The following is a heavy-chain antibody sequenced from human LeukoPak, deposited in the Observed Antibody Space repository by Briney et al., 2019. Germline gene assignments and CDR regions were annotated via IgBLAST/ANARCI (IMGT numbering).Heavy chain of an antibody. CDR3: ARDAAVAGMFSSYCYYGMDV. V-gene: IGHV3-21*01. CDR1: GFTFSSYS. J-gene: IGHJ6*02. D-gene: IGHD6-19*01. Sequence: PGGSLRLSCAASGFTFSSYSMNWVRQAPGKGLEWVSSISSSSSYIYYADSVKGRFTISRDNAKNSLYLQMNSLRAEDTAVYYCARDAAVAGMFSSYCYYGMDVWGQGTTVTVSS. CDR2: ISSSSSYI.